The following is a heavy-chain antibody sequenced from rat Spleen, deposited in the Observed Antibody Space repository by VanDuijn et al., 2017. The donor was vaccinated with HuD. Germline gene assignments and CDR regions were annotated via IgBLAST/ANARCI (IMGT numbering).Heavy chain of an antibody. Sequence: EVQLVESGGGLVQPGRSLKLSCLASGFTFSNYGMNWIRQTPGKGLEWVTSISSSSTYIYHADTMKGRFTISRENAKNTLYLQMTSLRSEDTALYYCARLEGDYLGQGVMVTVSS. J-gene: IGHJ2*01. CDR1: GFTFSNYG. D-gene: IGHD1-11*01. V-gene: IGHV5-34*01. CDR2: ISSSSTYI. CDR3: CARLEGDY.